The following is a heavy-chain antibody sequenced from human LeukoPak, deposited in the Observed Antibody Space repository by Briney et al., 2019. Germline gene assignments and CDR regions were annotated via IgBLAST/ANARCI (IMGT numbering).Heavy chain of an antibody. D-gene: IGHD3-22*01. CDR3: ARETSSGSLANFDY. V-gene: IGHV3-21*01. CDR1: GFTFSSYS. Sequence: GGSLRLSCAASGFTFSSYSMNWVRQAPGKGLEWVSSISSSSYIYYADSVKGRFTISRDNAKNSLYLQMNSLRAEDTAVYYCARETSSGSLANFDYWGQGTLVTVSS. CDR2: ISSSSYI. J-gene: IGHJ4*02.